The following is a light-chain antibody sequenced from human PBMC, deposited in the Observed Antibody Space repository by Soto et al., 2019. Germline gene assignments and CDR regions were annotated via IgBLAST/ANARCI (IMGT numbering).Light chain of an antibody. CDR1: QSVGGRY. J-gene: IGKJ1*01. V-gene: IGKV3-20*01. CDR3: KQYGDMWT. Sequence: IVFTHSPVTLSLSQVETATLSCRASQSVGGRYVGWYQQKPGQCPRLLIFGPFSRATGIPDRFSGSGSGTDFTLTISRLEPEDFAVYFCKQYGDMWTCGKGHTVAIK. CDR2: GPF.